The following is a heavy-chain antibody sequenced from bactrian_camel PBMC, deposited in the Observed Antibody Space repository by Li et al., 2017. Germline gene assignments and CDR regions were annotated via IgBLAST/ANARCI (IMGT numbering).Heavy chain of an antibody. CDR2: IITTSGGT. Sequence: QVQLVESGGGSVQAGGSLRLSCATPGYSINNHCIGWYRQAPGKEHEGVAFIITTSGGTSYGSSVKGRFTVSRDSAKNTVYLQMNSLKPEDTGTYYCALDVSFSSDRCTRMDDKNYNYWGQGTQVTVS. V-gene: IGHV3S1*01. D-gene: IGHD2*01. CDR3: ALDVSFSSDRCTRMDDKNYNY. J-gene: IGHJ4*01. CDR1: GYSINNHC.